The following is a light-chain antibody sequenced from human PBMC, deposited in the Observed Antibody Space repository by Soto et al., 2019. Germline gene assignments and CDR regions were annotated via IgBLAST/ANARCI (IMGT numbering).Light chain of an antibody. V-gene: IGLV2-8*01. CDR1: SSDVGGYNY. CDR3: SSYAGSNNPYV. J-gene: IGLJ1*01. CDR2: EVS. Sequence: QSVLTQPTSASGYPGQSVTISCTGTSSDVGGYNYVSWYQQHPGKAPKLMIDEVSKRPAGVPDRFSGSKSGNTASLTVSGLQAEDEGDWYCSSYAGSNNPYVFGTGTTVTVL.